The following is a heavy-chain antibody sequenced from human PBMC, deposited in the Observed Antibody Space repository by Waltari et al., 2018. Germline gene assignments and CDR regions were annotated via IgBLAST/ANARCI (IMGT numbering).Heavy chain of an antibody. V-gene: IGHV1-69*01. D-gene: IGHD6-6*01. Sequence: QLVQSGAEVKKPGSSVKVSCKASGGSFSSHAISWVRQAPGQGLEWMGGIIPIFGTANYAQKFQGRVTIPADESTSTAYMELSSMRSEDTAVYYCARATEYSSSSGPFCFDYWGQGTLVTVSS. CDR1: GGSFSSHA. J-gene: IGHJ4*02. CDR2: IIPIFGTA. CDR3: ARATEYSSSSGPFCFDY.